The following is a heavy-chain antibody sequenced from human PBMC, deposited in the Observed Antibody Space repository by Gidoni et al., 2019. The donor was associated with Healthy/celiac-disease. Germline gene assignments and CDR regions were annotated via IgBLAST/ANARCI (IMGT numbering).Heavy chain of an antibody. Sequence: QVQLQESGPGLVKPSETLSLTCTVSGGSISSYYWSWIRQPPGKGLEWIGYIYYSGSTNYNPSLKLRVTISVDTSKNQFSLKLSSVTAADTAVYYCASYYYDSSGYYTFDYWGQGTLVTVSS. J-gene: IGHJ4*02. CDR1: GGSISSYY. D-gene: IGHD3-22*01. CDR3: ASYYYDSSGYYTFDY. V-gene: IGHV4-59*01. CDR2: IYYSGST.